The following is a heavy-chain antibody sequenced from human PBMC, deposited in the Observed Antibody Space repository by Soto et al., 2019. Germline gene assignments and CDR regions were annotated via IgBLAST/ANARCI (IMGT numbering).Heavy chain of an antibody. CDR3: ANGRATYGLLTHDY. D-gene: IGHD3-10*01. Sequence: ASVKVSCKVSGYTLTELSMHWVRQAPGKGLEWMGGFDPEDGETIYAQKFQGRVTMTEDTSTDTAYMELSSLRSEDTAVYHCANGRATYGLLTHDYWGQGTLVTVSS. CDR2: FDPEDGET. J-gene: IGHJ4*02. V-gene: IGHV1-24*01. CDR1: GYTLTELS.